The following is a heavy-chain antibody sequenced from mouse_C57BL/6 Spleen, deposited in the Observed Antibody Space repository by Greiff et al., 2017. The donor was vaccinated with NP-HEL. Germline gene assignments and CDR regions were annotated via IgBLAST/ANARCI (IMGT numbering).Heavy chain of an antibody. J-gene: IGHJ3*01. V-gene: IGHV1-64*01. Sequence: QVQLKQPGAELVKPGASVKLSCKASGYTFTSYWMHWVKQRPGQGLEWIGMIHPNSGSTNYNEKFKSKATLTVDKSSSTAYMQLSSLTSEDSAVYYCARGEQLRDGAWFAYWGQGTLVTVSA. CDR3: ARGEQLRDGAWFAY. CDR1: GYTFTSYW. D-gene: IGHD3-2*02. CDR2: IHPNSGST.